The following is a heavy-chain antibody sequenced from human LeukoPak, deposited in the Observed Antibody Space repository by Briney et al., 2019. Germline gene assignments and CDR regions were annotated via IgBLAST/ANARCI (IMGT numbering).Heavy chain of an antibody. CDR1: GDSVSSNSAA. D-gene: IGHD3-3*01. Sequence: SQALSLTCAISGDSVSSNSAAWKWIRQSPSRGLEWLGRTYYRSKWYNDYAVSVKSRITINPDTSKNQFSLQLNSVTPEDTAVYYCARGLRFLEWSKYYYYMDVWGKGTTVTVSS. CDR2: TYYRSKWYN. V-gene: IGHV6-1*01. J-gene: IGHJ6*03. CDR3: ARGLRFLEWSKYYYYMDV.